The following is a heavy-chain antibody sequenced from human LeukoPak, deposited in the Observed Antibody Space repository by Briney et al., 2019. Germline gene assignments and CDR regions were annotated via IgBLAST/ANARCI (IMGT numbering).Heavy chain of an antibody. Sequence: ASVKVSCKASGYTFTSHDINWVRQAAGQGLEWMGWMSPNSGDTGYAQKFQGRVTMTSDSSISTAYMELSSLRSEDTAIYYCVRTPPNWGFDYWGQGTLVTVSS. CDR3: VRTPPNWGFDY. CDR2: MSPNSGDT. D-gene: IGHD7-27*01. J-gene: IGHJ4*02. V-gene: IGHV1-8*01. CDR1: GYTFTSHD.